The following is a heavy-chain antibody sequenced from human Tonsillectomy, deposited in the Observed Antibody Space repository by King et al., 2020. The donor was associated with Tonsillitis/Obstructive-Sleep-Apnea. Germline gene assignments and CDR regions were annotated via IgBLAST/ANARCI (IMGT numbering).Heavy chain of an antibody. CDR1: GFTFSSYG. V-gene: IGHV3-33*01. J-gene: IGHJ6*04. CDR2: IWSDGSNK. Sequence: VQLVESGGGVDQPGRSLRLSCAASGFTFSSYGMHWVRQAPGKGLEWVAVIWSDGSNKYYADSVKGRFTISRDNSKNTLYLQMNRLRAEDTAVYYCARYCGSTSCTRDVWGKGTTVTVSS. CDR3: ARYCGSTSCTRDV. D-gene: IGHD2-2*01.